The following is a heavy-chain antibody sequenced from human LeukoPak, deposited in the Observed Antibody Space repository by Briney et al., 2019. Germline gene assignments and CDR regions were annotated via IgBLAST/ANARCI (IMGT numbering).Heavy chain of an antibody. CDR3: ARVWGSSWPFDY. CDR1: GYTFTSYV. Sequence: ASVNVSCKASGYTFTSYVINWVRQATGQGLEWMGWMNPNSGNTGYAQKFQGRVTMTRNTSINTAYMELSSLRSEDTAVYYCARVWGSSWPFDYWGQGTLVTVSS. V-gene: IGHV1-8*01. J-gene: IGHJ4*02. D-gene: IGHD6-6*01. CDR2: MNPNSGNT.